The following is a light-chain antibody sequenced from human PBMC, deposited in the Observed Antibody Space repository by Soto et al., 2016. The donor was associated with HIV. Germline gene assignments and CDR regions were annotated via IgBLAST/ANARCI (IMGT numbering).Light chain of an antibody. V-gene: IGKV2-29*03. CDR2: EVS. CDR3: MQSRHLPT. J-gene: IGKJ1*01. Sequence: EIVMTQTPLFLSVTPGQPASISCRSSQSLLQKDGRPFLIGTCKRPGQSPKLLIYEVSSRFSGVSTRFSGSGSGTDFTLKSAGEAEDAGVYYCMQSRHLPTFGQGTKLEI. CDR1: QSLLQKDGRPF.